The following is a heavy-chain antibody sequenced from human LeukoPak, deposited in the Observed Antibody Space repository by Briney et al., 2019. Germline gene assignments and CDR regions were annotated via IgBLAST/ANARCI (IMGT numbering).Heavy chain of an antibody. Sequence: PGGSLRLSCAVSGFTFSSYWMHWVRQAPGKGLVWVSRINSDGSSTSYADSVKGRFTISRDNAKNTLYLQMNSLRAEDTAVYYCARDWRNYYDTGDIWGQGTMVTVSS. CDR1: GFTFSSYW. V-gene: IGHV3-74*01. CDR2: INSDGSST. CDR3: ARDWRNYYDTGDI. J-gene: IGHJ3*02. D-gene: IGHD3-22*01.